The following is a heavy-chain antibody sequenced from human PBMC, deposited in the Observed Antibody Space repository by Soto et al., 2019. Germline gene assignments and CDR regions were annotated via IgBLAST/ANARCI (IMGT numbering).Heavy chain of an antibody. CDR1: GFTFSSYG. V-gene: IGHV3-30*18. Sequence: GGSLRLSCAASGFTFSSYGMHWVRQAPGKGLEWVAVISYDGSNKYYADSVKGRFTISRDNSKNTLYLQMNSLRAEDTAVYYCAKISAALPHDAFDIWGQGTMVT. D-gene: IGHD6-6*01. CDR2: ISYDGSNK. J-gene: IGHJ3*02. CDR3: AKISAALPHDAFDI.